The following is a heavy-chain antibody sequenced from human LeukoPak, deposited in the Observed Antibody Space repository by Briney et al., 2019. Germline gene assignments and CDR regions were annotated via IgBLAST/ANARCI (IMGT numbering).Heavy chain of an antibody. Sequence: SETLSLTCTVSGGSISSYYWSWIRQPPGKGLEWIGYIYYSGSTNYNPSLKSRVTISVDTSKNQFSLKLSSVTAADTAVYYCATGYSSGWYFYFQHWGQGSLVSVSS. CDR2: IYYSGST. CDR1: GGSISSYY. V-gene: IGHV4-59*12. J-gene: IGHJ1*01. CDR3: ATGYSSGWYFYFQH. D-gene: IGHD6-19*01.